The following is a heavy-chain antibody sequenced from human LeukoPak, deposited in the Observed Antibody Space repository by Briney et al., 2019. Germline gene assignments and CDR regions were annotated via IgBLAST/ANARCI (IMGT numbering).Heavy chain of an antibody. J-gene: IGHJ4*02. Sequence: SETLSLTCTVSGGSISSSSYYWGGIRQPPGKGLEWIGSIYYTGSTYYNPSLKSRVTISIDTSKNQFSLKLSSVTAADTAVYYCARVGYYDYVWGSYRQYYFDYWGQGTLVTVSS. V-gene: IGHV4-39*07. CDR3: ARVGYYDYVWGSYRQYYFDY. CDR2: IYYTGST. CDR1: GGSISSSSYY. D-gene: IGHD3-16*02.